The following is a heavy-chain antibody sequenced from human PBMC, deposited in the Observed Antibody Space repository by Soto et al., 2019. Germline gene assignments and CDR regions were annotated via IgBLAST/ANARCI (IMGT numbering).Heavy chain of an antibody. D-gene: IGHD5-12*01. CDR3: ARHGYEAATRDYYYYYGMDL. V-gene: IGHV5-51*01. CDR1: GYSFTSYW. J-gene: IGHJ6*02. Sequence: PGESLKIACKGSGYSFTSYWIGWVRQMPGKGLEWMGIIYPGDSDTRYSPSFQGQVTISADKSISTAYLQWSSLKASDTAMYYCARHGYEAATRDYYYYYGMDLWGQGLPVTVSS. CDR2: IYPGDSDT.